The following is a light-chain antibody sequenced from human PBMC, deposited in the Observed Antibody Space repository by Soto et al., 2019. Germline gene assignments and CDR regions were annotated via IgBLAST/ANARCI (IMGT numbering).Light chain of an antibody. CDR2: DAS. V-gene: IGKV1-5*01. J-gene: IGKJ1*01. CDR1: QSISSW. CDR3: QQYNSYPRT. Sequence: DIQMTPSPSTLSASVGDRVTITFRASQSISSWLAWYQQKPGKAPKLLIYDASSLESGVPSRFSGSGSGTEFTLTISSLQPDDFATYYCQQYNSYPRTFGQGTKVDIK.